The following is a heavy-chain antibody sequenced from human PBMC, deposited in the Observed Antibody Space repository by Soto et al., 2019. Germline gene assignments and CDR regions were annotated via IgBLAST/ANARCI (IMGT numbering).Heavy chain of an antibody. CDR1: GFTFSIYG. V-gene: IGHV3-48*02. D-gene: IGHD4-17*01. CDR3: ARDADGDDDFDY. J-gene: IGHJ4*02. Sequence: EVQLVESGGGLVQPGGSLRLSCAGSGFTFSIYGMNWVRQAPGKGLEWLSFITSSSSHIYYADSVKGRFTISRDNAKNSLYLQMDSLRDEDTAVYYCARDADGDDDFDYWGQGTLVTVSS. CDR2: ITSSSSHI.